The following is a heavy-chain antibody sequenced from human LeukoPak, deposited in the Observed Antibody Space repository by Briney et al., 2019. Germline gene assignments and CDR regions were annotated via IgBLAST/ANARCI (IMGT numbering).Heavy chain of an antibody. J-gene: IGHJ3*02. CDR1: GFNFSIYG. CDR3: AKPTDGSSGYGYNAFDI. V-gene: IGHV3-30*02. Sequence: GGSLRLSCAASGFNFSIYGMHWVRQAPGKGLEWVAFIRYDGSNKYYTDSVKGRCTISRDNSKNTLYLQMNSLRAEDTAVYYCAKPTDGSSGYGYNAFDIWGQGTMVTVSS. CDR2: IRYDGSNK. D-gene: IGHD3-22*01.